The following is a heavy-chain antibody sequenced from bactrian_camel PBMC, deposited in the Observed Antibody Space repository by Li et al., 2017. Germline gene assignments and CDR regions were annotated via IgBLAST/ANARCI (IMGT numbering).Heavy chain of an antibody. CDR2: LRYDGSAT. Sequence: HVQLVESGGGLVQPGGSLRLSCATSGFTFSSYGMSWVRQAPGKGLEWVSGLRYDGSATAHADSVKGRFTISRGNAKNTLYLQTNSLKPEDTAMYVCAADRRGGYCPYRESLAQVEYTLWGQGTQVTVS. V-gene: IGHV3S7*01. J-gene: IGHJ4*01. CDR1: GFTFSSYG. D-gene: IGHD3*01. CDR3: AADRRGGYCPYRESLAQVEYTL.